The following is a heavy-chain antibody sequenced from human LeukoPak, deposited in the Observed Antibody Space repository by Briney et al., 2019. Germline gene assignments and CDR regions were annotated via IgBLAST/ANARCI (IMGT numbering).Heavy chain of an antibody. Sequence: SETLSLTCTVSGGSIRSHYWSWIRQPAGKGLEWIGRIYTSGNTNYNPSLKSRVTISVDKSKNQFSLKLSSVTAADTAVYYCARVLVGANYYYYYMDVWGKGTTVTVSS. J-gene: IGHJ6*03. V-gene: IGHV4-4*07. D-gene: IGHD1-26*01. CDR1: GGSIRSHY. CDR3: ARVLVGANYYYYYMDV. CDR2: IYTSGNT.